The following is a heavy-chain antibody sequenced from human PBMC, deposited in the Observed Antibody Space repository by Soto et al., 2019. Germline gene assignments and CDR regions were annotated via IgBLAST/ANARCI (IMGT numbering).Heavy chain of an antibody. J-gene: IGHJ4*02. CDR1: GFTVTANH. Sequence: EVQLVESGGGLVQPGGSLRLSCAASGFTVTANHMSWVRQAPGKGLEWVAVIYINAATTYYADSVKGRFTISRDNSKNTVYLQMSSLTAGDTAVYYCAKDGADHYWNDWGQGTLVTVSS. V-gene: IGHV3-66*01. CDR3: AKDGADHYWND. D-gene: IGHD3-3*02. CDR2: IYINAATT.